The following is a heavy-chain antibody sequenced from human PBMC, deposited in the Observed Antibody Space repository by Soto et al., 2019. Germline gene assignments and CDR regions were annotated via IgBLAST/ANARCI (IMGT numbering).Heavy chain of an antibody. J-gene: IGHJ1*01. CDR1: GFIFSDYA. V-gene: IGHV3-30-3*01. CDR3: ARENSRISPRLFQH. Sequence: QSGGSLRLSCVASGFIFSDYAMHWARQAPGKGLEWVALISPAGTNQYYADSAKGRFTISRDNSKNTLYLQMNSLRPEDTGLYYCARENSRISPRLFQHWGHGTLVTVSS. D-gene: IGHD6-6*01. CDR2: ISPAGTNQ.